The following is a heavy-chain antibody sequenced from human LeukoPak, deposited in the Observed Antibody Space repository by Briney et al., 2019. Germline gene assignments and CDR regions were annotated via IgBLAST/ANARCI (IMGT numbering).Heavy chain of an antibody. CDR1: GFTFANYA. Sequence: GGSLRLSWAASGFTFANYAMHWVRQAPGKGLEWVAGISWHSGSIGYAGSVKGRFTISRDNSKNTLYLQMNSLRAEDTAVYYCAKEIFGVVTYFDYWGQGTLVTVSS. J-gene: IGHJ4*02. CDR2: ISWHSGSI. D-gene: IGHD3-3*01. V-gene: IGHV3-9*01. CDR3: AKEIFGVVTYFDY.